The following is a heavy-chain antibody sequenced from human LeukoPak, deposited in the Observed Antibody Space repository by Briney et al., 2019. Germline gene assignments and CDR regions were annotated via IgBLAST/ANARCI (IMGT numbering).Heavy chain of an antibody. J-gene: IGHJ4*02. Sequence: SETLSLTCTVAGGSISSYYWSWIRLPAGKGLEWIGRIYTSGSTNYNPSLKSQVTMSVDTSKNQFSLKLSTVTAAATAVYYCARDVYSSSGIFDYWGQGTLVTVSS. CDR3: ARDVYSSSGIFDY. D-gene: IGHD6-6*01. V-gene: IGHV4-4*07. CDR1: GGSISSYY. CDR2: IYTSGST.